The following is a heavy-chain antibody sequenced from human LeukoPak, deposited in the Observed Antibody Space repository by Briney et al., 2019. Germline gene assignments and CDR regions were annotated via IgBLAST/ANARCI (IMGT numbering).Heavy chain of an antibody. CDR3: AKKTFGFLYFDS. D-gene: IGHD2/OR15-2a*01. J-gene: IGHJ4*02. Sequence: SETLSLTCIVSGGSISRGSYYWSWIRQPAGKGLEWMGRIYNSGSTNYNPSLKSRVTISTDMSKNQISLKLSSVTAADTAVYYCAKKTFGFLYFDSGARGPLVIVSS. CDR1: GGSISRGSYY. V-gene: IGHV4-61*02. CDR2: IYNSGST.